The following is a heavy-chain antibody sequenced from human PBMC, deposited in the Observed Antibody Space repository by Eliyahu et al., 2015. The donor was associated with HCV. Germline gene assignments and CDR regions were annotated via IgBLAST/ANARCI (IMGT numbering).Heavy chain of an antibody. CDR3: ARGLKGTVPKGGPGGGFDYFYYGLDI. CDR2: IIPVYATS. Sequence: QVQLAQSGAEVKKPGSSVRVSCKASGGXFGSYAIXWVRQAPGQGLEWMGGIIPVYATSKIAHKFQDRVTITAGTTASTAYMEVSSLRSEDTAVYYCARGLKGTVPKGGPGGGFDYFYYGLDIWGQGTSVTVSS. V-gene: IGHV1-69*06. D-gene: IGHD2/OR15-2a*01. CDR1: GGXFGSYA. J-gene: IGHJ6*02.